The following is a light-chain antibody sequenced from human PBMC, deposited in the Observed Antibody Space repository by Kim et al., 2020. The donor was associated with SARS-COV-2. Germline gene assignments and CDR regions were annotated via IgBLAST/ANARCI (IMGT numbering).Light chain of an antibody. V-gene: IGLV2-11*03. Sequence: GQSVTISCTGTSSDVGGNNYVSWYQQHPDKAPKLMIHDVSKRPSGVPDRFSGSKSGNTASLTISGLQAEDEADYYCYSYAGTNNYVFGSGTKVTVL. J-gene: IGLJ1*01. CDR3: YSYAGTNNYV. CDR2: DVS. CDR1: SSDVGGNNY.